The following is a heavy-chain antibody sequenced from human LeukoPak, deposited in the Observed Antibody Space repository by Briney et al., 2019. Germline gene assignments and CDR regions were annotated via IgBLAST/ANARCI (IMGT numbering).Heavy chain of an antibody. CDR1: GYTFTIYG. CDR2: ISAYNGKT. J-gene: IGHJ5*02. CDR3: ARDPAVIAAALRENWFDP. Sequence: ASVKVSCKASGYTFTIYGISWVRQAPGQGVEWMGWISAYNGKTNYAQKLQGRVTMTTDTSKSTAYMELRSLRSDDTAVYYCARDPAVIAAALRENWFDPWGQGPLVTVSS. V-gene: IGHV1-18*01. D-gene: IGHD6-13*01.